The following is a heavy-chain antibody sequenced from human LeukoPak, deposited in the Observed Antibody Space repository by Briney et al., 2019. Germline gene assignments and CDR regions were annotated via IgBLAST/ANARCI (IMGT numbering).Heavy chain of an antibody. Sequence: GSVPVSCKASGYTFTGYYMHWVRQAPGQGLEWMGWINPNSGVTNYAQKLQGRVTMTRDTSISTGYMELSRLRADDTAVYYCSSMTATTEWFDPWGQGALVTVSS. CDR3: SSMTATTEWFDP. V-gene: IGHV1-2*02. J-gene: IGHJ5*02. D-gene: IGHD1-7*01. CDR2: INPNSGVT. CDR1: GYTFTGYY.